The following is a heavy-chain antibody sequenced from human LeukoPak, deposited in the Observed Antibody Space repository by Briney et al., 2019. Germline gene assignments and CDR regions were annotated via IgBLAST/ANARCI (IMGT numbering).Heavy chain of an antibody. CDR2: FIPIFGTA. CDR3: ARDGLGYCSGGSCYPSIDY. CDR1: GGTFSSYA. Sequence: SSVKVSCKASGGTFSSYAISWVRQAPGHGLEWMGRFIPIFGTANYAQKFQGRVTITTDESTSTAYMELSSLRSEDTAVYYCARDGLGYCSGGSCYPSIDYWGQGTLVTVSS. J-gene: IGHJ4*02. V-gene: IGHV1-69*05. D-gene: IGHD2-15*01.